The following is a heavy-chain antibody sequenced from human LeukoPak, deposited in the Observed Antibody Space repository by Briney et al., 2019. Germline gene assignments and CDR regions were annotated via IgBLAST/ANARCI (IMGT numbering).Heavy chain of an antibody. CDR3: ARGLTYGDFNFDY. D-gene: IGHD4-17*01. Sequence: PGGSLRLSCAASGFTFSSYWMSWVRQAPGKGLEWVSAISGSGGSTYYADSVKGRFTISRDNSKNTLYLQMNSLRAEDTAVYYCARGLTYGDFNFDYWGQGTLVTVSS. V-gene: IGHV3-23*01. CDR1: GFTFSSYW. J-gene: IGHJ4*02. CDR2: ISGSGGST.